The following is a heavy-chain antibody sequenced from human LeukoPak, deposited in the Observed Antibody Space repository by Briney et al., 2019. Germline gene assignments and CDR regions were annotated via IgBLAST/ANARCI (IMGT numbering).Heavy chain of an antibody. CDR2: IYSDNT. J-gene: IGHJ4*02. CDR1: GFTVSSNS. Sequence: GGSLRLSCTVSGFTVSSNSMSWVRQAPGKGLEWVSFIYSDNTHYSDSVKGRFTISRDNSKNTLYLQMNSLRAEDTAVYYCARRAGAYSHPYDYWAREPWSPSPQ. D-gene: IGHD4/OR15-4a*01. CDR3: ARRAGAYSHPYDY. V-gene: IGHV3-53*01.